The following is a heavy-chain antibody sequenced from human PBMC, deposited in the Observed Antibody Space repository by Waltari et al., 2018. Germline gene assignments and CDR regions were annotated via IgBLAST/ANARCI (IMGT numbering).Heavy chain of an antibody. J-gene: IGHJ3*02. CDR3: ARDASPYGGHDAFDI. CDR1: GGTFSSYA. CDR2: TFPIFGTA. V-gene: IGHV1-69*18. D-gene: IGHD4-17*01. Sequence: QVQLVQSGAEVKKPGSSVKVSCKASGGTFSSYAISWVRKAPGQGLEWMGSTFPIFGTANYTQKFQGRVTITADESTSTAYMELSSLRSEDTAVYYWARDASPYGGHDAFDIWGQGTMVTVSS.